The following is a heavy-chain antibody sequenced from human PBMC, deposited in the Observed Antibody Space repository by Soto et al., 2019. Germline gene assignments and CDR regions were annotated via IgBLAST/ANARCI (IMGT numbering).Heavy chain of an antibody. V-gene: IGHV4-31*03. CDR1: GGSISSGGYY. Sequence: QVQLQESGPGLVKPSQTLSLTCTVSGGSISSGGYYWSWIRQHPGKGLEWIGYIYYSGSTYYNPSLKRRVTXXVXTXXNQFSLKLSSVTAADTAVYYCARSGNRGTVTAVDYWGQGTLVTVSS. D-gene: IGHD2-21*02. CDR3: ARSGNRGTVTAVDY. CDR2: IYYSGST. J-gene: IGHJ4*02.